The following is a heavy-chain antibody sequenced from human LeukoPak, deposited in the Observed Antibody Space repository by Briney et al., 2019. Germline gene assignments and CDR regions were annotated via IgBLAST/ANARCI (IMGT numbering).Heavy chain of an antibody. CDR2: ISAYNGNT. CDR1: GGTFSSYA. Sequence: ASVKVSCKASGGTFSSYAISWVRQAPGQGLEWMGWISAYNGNTNYAQKLQGRVTMTTDTSTSTAYMELRSLRSDDTAVYYCARDLVAGSGSYRFDYWGQGTLVTVSS. D-gene: IGHD3-10*01. CDR3: ARDLVAGSGSYRFDY. J-gene: IGHJ4*02. V-gene: IGHV1-18*01.